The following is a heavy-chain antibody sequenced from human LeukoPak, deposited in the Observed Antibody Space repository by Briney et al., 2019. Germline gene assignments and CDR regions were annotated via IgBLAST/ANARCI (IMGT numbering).Heavy chain of an antibody. CDR2: INAGTAYT. Sequence: ASVKVSCKASGYTFTTYAMHWVRQAPGQRLEWMGWINAGTAYTKYSQKFQGRVTFTRDTSASTAYMELSSLRSEDTAVYYCAREYCSGGSCYPWSYWGQGTLATVSS. J-gene: IGHJ4*02. D-gene: IGHD2-15*01. CDR1: GYTFTTYA. CDR3: AREYCSGGSCYPWSY. V-gene: IGHV1-3*01.